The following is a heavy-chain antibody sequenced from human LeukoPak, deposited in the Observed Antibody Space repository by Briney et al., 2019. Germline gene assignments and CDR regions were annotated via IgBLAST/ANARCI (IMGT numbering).Heavy chain of an antibody. CDR1: GGTFSGYA. J-gene: IGHJ5*02. CDR2: IIPIFGTA. Sequence: GASVKVSCKASGGTFSGYAISWVRQAPGQGLEWMGGIIPIFGTANYAQKFQGRVTITTDESTSTAYMELSSLRSEDTAVYYCARDQHYDTSGYYNWFDPWGQGTLGTVSS. D-gene: IGHD3-22*01. CDR3: ARDQHYDTSGYYNWFDP. V-gene: IGHV1-69*05.